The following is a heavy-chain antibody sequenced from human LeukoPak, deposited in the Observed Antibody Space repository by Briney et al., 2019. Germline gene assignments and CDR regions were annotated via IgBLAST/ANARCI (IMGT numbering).Heavy chain of an antibody. CDR2: IIPIFGTA. D-gene: IGHD2-15*01. Sequence: SVKVSCKASGGTFGSYAISWVRQAPGQGLEWMGGIIPIFGTANYAQKFQGRVTITADESTSTAYMELSSLRSEDTAVYYCARTPPLGYCSGGSCHGGIDYWGKGTLVSVSS. CDR3: ARTPPLGYCSGGSCHGGIDY. V-gene: IGHV1-69*13. J-gene: IGHJ4*02. CDR1: GGTFGSYA.